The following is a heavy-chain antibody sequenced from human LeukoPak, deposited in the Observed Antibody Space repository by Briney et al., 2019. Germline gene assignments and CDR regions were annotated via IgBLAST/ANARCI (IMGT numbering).Heavy chain of an antibody. CDR2: ISDSGGST. D-gene: IGHD6-13*01. CDR3: AKDQATAGSWFDP. V-gene: IGHV3-23*01. J-gene: IGHJ5*02. Sequence: GGSLRLSCAASGFTFSTYAMNWVRQAPGKGLEWVSGISDSGGSTYYADSVKGRFTISRDNSKNTLYMQMNSLRAEDTAVYFCAKDQATAGSWFDPWGQGTLVTVSS. CDR1: GFTFSTYA.